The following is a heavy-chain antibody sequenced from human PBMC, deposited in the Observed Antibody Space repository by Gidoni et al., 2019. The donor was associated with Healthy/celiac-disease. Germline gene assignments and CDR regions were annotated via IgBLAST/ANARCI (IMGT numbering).Heavy chain of an antibody. J-gene: IGHJ6*02. CDR1: GGSISSFY. Sequence: QVQLQASCPGLVKPSETLSLTCTVPGGSISSFYWSWLRQPPGKGLEWIGYIYYSGRTNYNPSLKSRVTISVDTSKNQFSLKLSAVTAADTAVYYCARDGYYYDSSGYPRYGMGVWGQGTTVTVSS. V-gene: IGHV4-59*01. CDR3: ARDGYYYDSSGYPRYGMGV. CDR2: IYYSGRT. D-gene: IGHD3-22*01.